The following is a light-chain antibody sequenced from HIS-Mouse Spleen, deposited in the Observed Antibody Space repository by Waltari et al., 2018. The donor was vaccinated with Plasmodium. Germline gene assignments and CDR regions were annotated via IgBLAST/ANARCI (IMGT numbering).Light chain of an antibody. CDR2: RNN. Sequence: QSVLTQPPSASGTPGQRVTISCSGSSSNIGRTTVNWYQQLPGTAPKLLLYRNNQRPSGVPDRFSGSKSGTSASLAISGLQSEDEADYYCAAWDDSLNGPVFGGGTKLTVL. CDR3: AAWDDSLNGPV. CDR1: SSNIGRTT. V-gene: IGLV1-44*01. J-gene: IGLJ2*01.